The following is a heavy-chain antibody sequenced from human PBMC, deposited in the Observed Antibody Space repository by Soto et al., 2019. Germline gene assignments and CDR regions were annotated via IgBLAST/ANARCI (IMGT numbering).Heavy chain of an antibody. CDR2: IIPMFGTT. CDR1: GGTFTKYA. Sequence: ASVKVSCKAFGGTFTKYAITWARQAPGQGPEWMGGIIPMFGTTKYAQRFQGRVTITADESTNTAYMELRSLTSVYPVVYYCARPLWTTSASSSVHWFEPRGPGPRVSVAS. J-gene: IGHJ5*02. V-gene: IGHV1-69*13. CDR3: ARPLWTTSASSSVHWFEP. D-gene: IGHD1-26*01.